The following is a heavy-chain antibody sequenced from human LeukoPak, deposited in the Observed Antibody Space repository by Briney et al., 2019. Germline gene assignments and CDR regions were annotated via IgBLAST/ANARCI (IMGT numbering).Heavy chain of an antibody. Sequence: PSETLSVTGAGFGDSISNSHWWIWVRQPPGKGLEWIGVIYLSGDSDYNPSLKSRVAISLDKSKNQFSLKLTYVTAADTAVYYCAKGLSSGWSSPNFDYWGQGTLVTVSS. CDR3: AKGLSSGWSSPNFDY. CDR1: GDSISNSHW. CDR2: IYLSGDS. V-gene: IGHV4-4*02. D-gene: IGHD6-19*01. J-gene: IGHJ4*02.